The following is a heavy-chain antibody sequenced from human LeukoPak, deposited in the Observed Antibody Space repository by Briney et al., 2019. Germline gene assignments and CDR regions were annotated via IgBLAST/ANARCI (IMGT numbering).Heavy chain of an antibody. J-gene: IGHJ4*02. D-gene: IGHD2-15*01. CDR2: IHYSGST. CDR1: GGSISSGDYY. V-gene: IGHV4-30-4*08. CDR3: ARVGYCSGGSCYDY. Sequence: KTSETLSLTCTVSGGSISSGDYYWSWIRQPPGKGLEWIGYIHYSGSTYYNPSLKSRVTISVDTSKNQFSLKLSSVTAADTAVYYCARVGYCSGGSCYDYWGQGTLVTVSS.